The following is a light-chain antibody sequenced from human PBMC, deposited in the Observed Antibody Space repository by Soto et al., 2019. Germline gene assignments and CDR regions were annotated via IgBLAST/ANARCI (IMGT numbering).Light chain of an antibody. J-gene: IGKJ2*01. CDR3: QQLNSYPPT. Sequence: DIQLTQSPSFLSASVGDRVTITCRASQGISSYLAWYQQKPGKAPKLLIYAASTLQSGVPSRFSGSGSGTEFTLTISSLQPEDFATYHCQQLNSYPPTFGQGTKLEIK. CDR1: QGISSY. V-gene: IGKV1-9*01. CDR2: AAS.